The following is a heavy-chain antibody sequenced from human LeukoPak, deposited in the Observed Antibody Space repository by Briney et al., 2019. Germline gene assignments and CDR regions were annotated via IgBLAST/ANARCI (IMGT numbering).Heavy chain of an antibody. CDR2: IIPILGIA. CDR3: ARDRYSSSPGHWFDP. D-gene: IGHD6-13*01. V-gene: IGHV1-69*04. CDR1: GGTFSSYA. J-gene: IGHJ5*02. Sequence: ASVKVSCKASGGTFSSYAISWVRQAPGQGLEWMGRIIPILGIANYAQKFQGRVTMTRDTSTSTVYMELSSLRSEDTAVYYCARDRYSSSPGHWFDPWGQGTLVTVSS.